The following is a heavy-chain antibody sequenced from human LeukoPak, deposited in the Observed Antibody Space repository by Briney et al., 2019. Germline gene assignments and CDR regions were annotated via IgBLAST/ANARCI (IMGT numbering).Heavy chain of an antibody. D-gene: IGHD6-19*01. CDR2: IWHDGSIK. J-gene: IGHJ4*02. CDR1: GFTFSGYT. V-gene: IGHV3-33*01. CDR3: ARGRPQWLMYD. Sequence: PGESLRLSCAASGFTFSGYTMHWVRQAPGKGLEWLAIIWHDGSIKYYADSVRGRFTISRDNSMNTLDLQMDSLETEDTAVYYCARGRPQWLMYDWGQGTMVIVSS.